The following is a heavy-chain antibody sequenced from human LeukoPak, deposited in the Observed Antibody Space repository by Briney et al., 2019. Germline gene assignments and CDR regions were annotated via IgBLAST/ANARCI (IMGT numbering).Heavy chain of an antibody. CDR2: ISPDGRNT. D-gene: IGHD3-16*01. CDR3: VNRLRLGELVY. J-gene: IGHJ4*02. CDR1: GFTFSTYA. V-gene: IGHV3-64D*06. Sequence: GGSLRLSCSASGFTFSTYAMHWVRQAPGKGLEYVSSISPDGRNTYYADSMKGRFTISRDNSENTLYLQVSSLRPEDTAMYYCVNRLRLGELVYWGQGTLVTVSS.